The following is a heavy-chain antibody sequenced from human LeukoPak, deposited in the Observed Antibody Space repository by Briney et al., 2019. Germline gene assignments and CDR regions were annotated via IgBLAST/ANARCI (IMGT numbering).Heavy chain of an antibody. V-gene: IGHV4-39*07. D-gene: IGHD5-18*01. J-gene: IGHJ6*03. CDR1: GGSISSSSYY. CDR2: IYYSGST. CDR3: ARFPRLIDTAMVTSRYYYYYMDV. Sequence: SETLSLTCTVSGGSISSSSYYWGWIRQPPGKGLEWIGSIYYSGSTNYNPSLKSRVTISVDTSKNQFSLKLSSVTAADTAVYYCARFPRLIDTAMVTSRYYYYYMDVWGKGTTVTVSS.